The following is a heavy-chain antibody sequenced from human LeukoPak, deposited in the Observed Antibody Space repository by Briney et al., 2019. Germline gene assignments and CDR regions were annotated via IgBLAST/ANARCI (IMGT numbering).Heavy chain of an antibody. CDR3: ARVHSSSWPRRCNWFDP. CDR2: IYHSGST. J-gene: IGHJ5*02. D-gene: IGHD6-13*01. V-gene: IGHV4-38-2*02. Sequence: PSETLSLTCTVSGYSISSGYYWGWIRQPPGKGLEWIGSIYHSGSTNYNPSLKSRVTISVDTSKNQFSLKLSSVTAADTAVYYCARVHSSSWPRRCNWFDPWGQGTLVTVSS. CDR1: GYSISSGYY.